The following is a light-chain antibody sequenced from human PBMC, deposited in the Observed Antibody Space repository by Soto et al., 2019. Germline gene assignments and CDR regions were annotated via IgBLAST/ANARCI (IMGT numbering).Light chain of an antibody. CDR2: DVS. CDR1: SSDVGGYNY. Sequence: QSALTQPASVSGSPGQSITISCTGTSSDVGGYNYVSWYQQHPDKAPKLMIYDVSNRPSGVSNRFSGSKSGNTASLTISGLQAEDEADYYCSSYTASSAPYVFGPGTKVTVL. J-gene: IGLJ1*01. CDR3: SSYTASSAPYV. V-gene: IGLV2-14*01.